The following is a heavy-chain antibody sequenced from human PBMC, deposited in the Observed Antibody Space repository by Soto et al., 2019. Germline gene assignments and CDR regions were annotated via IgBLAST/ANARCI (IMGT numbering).Heavy chain of an antibody. D-gene: IGHD3-22*01. CDR3: ARDIVEAPYYDSSGYYPTTPDY. CDR2: INPSGGST. V-gene: IGHV1-46*01. Sequence: ASVKVSCKASGYTFTSYYMHWVRQAPGQGLEWMGIINPSGGSTSYAQKFQGRVTMTRDTSTSTVYMELSSLRSEDTAVYYCARDIVEAPYYDSSGYYPTTPDYWGQGTLVTVSS. CDR1: GYTFTSYY. J-gene: IGHJ4*02.